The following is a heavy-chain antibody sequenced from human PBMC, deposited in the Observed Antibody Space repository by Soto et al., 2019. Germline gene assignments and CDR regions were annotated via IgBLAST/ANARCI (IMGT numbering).Heavy chain of an antibody. V-gene: IGHV1-18*01. J-gene: IGHJ4*02. CDR2: ISAYNGNT. CDR1: GYTFSSSP. CDR3: ARGGPPPDY. Sequence: QVQLVQSGAEVKKTGASVKVSCMASGYTFSSSPLSWVRPAPGQGLEWMGWISAYNGNTNYAQKLQGRVTMTTDTYTSTAYMELRSLRAEDTAVYYCARGGPPPDYWGQGTLVTVSS. D-gene: IGHD1-26*01.